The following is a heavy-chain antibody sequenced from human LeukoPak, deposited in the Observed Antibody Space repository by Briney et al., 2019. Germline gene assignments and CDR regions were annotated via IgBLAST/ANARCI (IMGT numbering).Heavy chain of an antibody. D-gene: IGHD2-2*01. CDR3: ARDYITSWWDP. J-gene: IGHJ5*02. V-gene: IGHV1-2*02. Sequence: ASMKVSFKASAYSFTGYYIHWVRQAPGQGLELMGCINPNSGDTTYAQKFQGRVTMTRDTSISTAYMELSGLRSDDTAVYYCARDYITSWWDPWGQGTLVTVSS. CDR2: INPNSGDT. CDR1: AYSFTGYY.